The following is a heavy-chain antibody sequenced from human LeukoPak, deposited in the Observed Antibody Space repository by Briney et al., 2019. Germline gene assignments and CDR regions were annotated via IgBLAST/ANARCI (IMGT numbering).Heavy chain of an antibody. Sequence: GASVKVSCKASGYTFTSYAMNWVRQAPGQGLEWMGWINTNTGNPTYAQGFTGRFVFSLDTSVSTAYLQISSLKAEDTAVYYCASAGLERRRYYYYYGMDVWGQGTTVTVSS. V-gene: IGHV7-4-1*02. D-gene: IGHD1-1*01. CDR3: ASAGLERRRYYYYYGMDV. J-gene: IGHJ6*02. CDR2: INTNTGNP. CDR1: GYTFTSYA.